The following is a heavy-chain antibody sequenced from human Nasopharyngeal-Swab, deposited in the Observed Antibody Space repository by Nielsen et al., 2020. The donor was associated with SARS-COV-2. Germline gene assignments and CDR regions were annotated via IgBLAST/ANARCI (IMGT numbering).Heavy chain of an antibody. Sequence: GESLKISCAASGFTFSSYAMHWVRQASGKGLEYVSAISSDGGSTYYANSVKGRFTISRDNSKNTLYLQMGSLRAEDMAVYYCARVVVAATLDYWGQGTLVTVSS. CDR3: ARVVVAATLDY. CDR1: GFTFSSYA. D-gene: IGHD2-15*01. CDR2: ISSDGGST. V-gene: IGHV3-64*01. J-gene: IGHJ4*02.